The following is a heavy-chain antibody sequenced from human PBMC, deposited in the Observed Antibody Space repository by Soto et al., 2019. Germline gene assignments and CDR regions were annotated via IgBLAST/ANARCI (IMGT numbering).Heavy chain of an antibody. Sequence: PGGSLRLSCAASGFTFDDYGMSWVRQAPGKGLEWVSGINWNGGSTGYADSVKGRFTISRDNAKNSLYLQMNSLRAEDTALYHCARDGMDYCSGGSCPFDYWGQGTLVTVSS. CDR1: GFTFDDYG. D-gene: IGHD2-15*01. J-gene: IGHJ4*02. CDR2: INWNGGST. CDR3: ARDGMDYCSGGSCPFDY. V-gene: IGHV3-20*01.